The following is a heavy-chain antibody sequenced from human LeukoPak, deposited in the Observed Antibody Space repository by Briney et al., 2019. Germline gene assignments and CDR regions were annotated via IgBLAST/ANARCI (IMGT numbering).Heavy chain of an antibody. D-gene: IGHD6-19*01. CDR3: ARDSIAVVGLDY. Sequence: PGGSLRLSCAASRFTINSNYISWVRQAPGMGLEWVSVIYSGGSTYYADSVKGRFTISRDNSKNTVYLQMNSLRAEDTAVYYCARDSIAVVGLDYWGQGTLVTVSS. CDR2: IYSGGST. J-gene: IGHJ4*02. V-gene: IGHV3-66*01. CDR1: RFTINSNY.